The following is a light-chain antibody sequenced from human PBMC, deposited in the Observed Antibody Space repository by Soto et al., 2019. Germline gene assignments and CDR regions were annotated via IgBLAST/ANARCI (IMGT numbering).Light chain of an antibody. CDR1: SSDVGAYTY. J-gene: IGLJ1*01. Sequence: QSALTQPASVSGSPGQSITISCSGTSSDVGAYTYVSWYQVHPGEPPKLVIYDVSKRPSGVSNRFSGSKSGNTASLTISGRQAEDEGDYYCSSYRSTSTLGVFGTGTKLTVL. CDR2: DVS. V-gene: IGLV2-14*03. CDR3: SSYRSTSTLGV.